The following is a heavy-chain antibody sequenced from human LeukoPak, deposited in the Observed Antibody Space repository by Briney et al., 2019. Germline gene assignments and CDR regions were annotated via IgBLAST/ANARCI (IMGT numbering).Heavy chain of an antibody. J-gene: IGHJ4*02. Sequence: GASVKVSCKASGGNVSINTISWVRQAPGQGLEWMGGIIPRFNTMNYARQFARQFRDRVTIATDESASTAYMELSGLRSDDTAMYYCATVINYYDTVYYFGSFFDYWGQGTLVTVSS. V-gene: IGHV1-69*05. CDR1: GGNVSINT. CDR2: IIPRFNTM. D-gene: IGHD3-9*01. CDR3: ATVINYYDTVYYFGSFFDY.